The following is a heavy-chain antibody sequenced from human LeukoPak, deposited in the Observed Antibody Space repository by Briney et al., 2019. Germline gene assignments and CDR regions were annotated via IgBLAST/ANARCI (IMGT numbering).Heavy chain of an antibody. CDR2: ISAYNGNT. J-gene: IGHJ4*02. Sequence: ASVKVSCKASGYTFTNYSISWVRQAPGQGLEWVGWISAYNGNTNYAQKLQGRVTMTTDTSTSTAYMDLRSLRSDDTAVYYCARVRNSGFRYVDSWGQGTLVTVSS. CDR1: GYTFTNYS. V-gene: IGHV1-18*01. CDR3: ARVRNSGFRYVDS. D-gene: IGHD5-12*01.